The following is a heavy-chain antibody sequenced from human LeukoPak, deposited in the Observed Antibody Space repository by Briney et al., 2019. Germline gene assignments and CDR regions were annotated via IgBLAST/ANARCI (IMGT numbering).Heavy chain of an antibody. D-gene: IGHD1-26*01. V-gene: IGHV4-59*02. CDR1: GGSVSSHY. CDR2: MYYSGST. J-gene: IGHJ3*02. Sequence: PSETLSLTCTVSGGSVSSHYWSWIRQPPGKGLEWIGYMYYSGSTNYNPSLKSRVTISVDTSKNQFSLKLSSVTAADTAVYYCARAQGTIVGAPFACDIWGQGTMVTVSS. CDR3: ARAQGTIVGAPFACDI.